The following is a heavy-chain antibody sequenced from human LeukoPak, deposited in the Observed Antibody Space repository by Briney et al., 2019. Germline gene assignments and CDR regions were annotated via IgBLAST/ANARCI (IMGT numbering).Heavy chain of an antibody. Sequence: SETLSLTCAVSGGSISSSNWWSWVRQPPGKGLEWIGEIYHSGSTNYNPSLKSRVTMSVDTSKNQFSLKLSSVTAADTAVYYCARESYSSSYYASNFDYWGQGTLVTVSS. CDR1: GGSISSSNW. V-gene: IGHV4-4*02. D-gene: IGHD6-13*01. J-gene: IGHJ4*02. CDR3: ARESYSSSYYASNFDY. CDR2: IYHSGST.